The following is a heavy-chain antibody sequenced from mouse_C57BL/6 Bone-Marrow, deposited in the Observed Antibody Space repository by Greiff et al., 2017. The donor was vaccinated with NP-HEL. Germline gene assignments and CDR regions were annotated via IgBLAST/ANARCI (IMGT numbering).Heavy chain of an antibody. CDR3: ARFPPVVESFWYFDV. D-gene: IGHD1-1*01. CDR1: GYTFTSYW. J-gene: IGHJ1*03. Sequence: QVQLQQSGTELVKPGASVKLSCKASGYTFTSYWMHWVKQRPGQGLEWIGNINPSNGGTNYNEKFKSKATLTVDKSSSTAYMQLSSLTSEDSAVYYCARFPPVVESFWYFDVWGTGTTVTVSS. CDR2: INPSNGGT. V-gene: IGHV1-53*01.